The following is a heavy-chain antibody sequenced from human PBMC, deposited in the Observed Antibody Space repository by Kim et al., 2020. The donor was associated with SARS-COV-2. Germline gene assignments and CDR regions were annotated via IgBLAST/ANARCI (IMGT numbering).Heavy chain of an antibody. J-gene: IGHJ4*02. D-gene: IGHD3-9*01. Sequence: SETLSLTCTVYGGSISSYYWSWIRQPPGKGLEWIGYIYYSGSTNYNPSLKSRVTISVDTSKNQFSLKLSSVTAADTAVYYCARMYYEMLTGYYPYYFDYGGQGTLVTVSS. CDR2: IYYSGST. CDR1: GGSISSYY. CDR3: ARMYYEMLTGYYPYYFDY. V-gene: IGHV4-59*08.